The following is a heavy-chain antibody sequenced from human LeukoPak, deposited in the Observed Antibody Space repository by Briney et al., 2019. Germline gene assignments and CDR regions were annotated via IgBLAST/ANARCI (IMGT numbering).Heavy chain of an antibody. Sequence: PGGSLRLSCAASGFTFSSYWMSWVRQAPGKGLEWVSYISQTGSEIYYAESVKGRFTISRDNAKNSLYLQMNSLRAEDTAEYYCARGHYGLDVWGQGTTVTVSS. CDR1: GFTFSSYW. J-gene: IGHJ6*02. CDR3: ARGHYGLDV. CDR2: ISQTGSEI. V-gene: IGHV3-21*05.